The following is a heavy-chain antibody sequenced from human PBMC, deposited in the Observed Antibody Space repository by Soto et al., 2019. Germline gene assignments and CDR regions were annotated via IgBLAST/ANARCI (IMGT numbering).Heavy chain of an antibody. J-gene: IGHJ5*02. Sequence: QLQLQESGSGLVKPSQTLSLTCAVSGGSISSGGYSWSWIRQPPGKGLEWIGYIYHSGSTYYNPSLKSRVTLSVDRSKHQFSLKLSSVTAADTAVYYCARGVGEDIPVGFDPWGQGTLVTVSS. CDR3: ARGVGEDIPVGFDP. D-gene: IGHD3-16*01. CDR1: GGSISSGGYS. V-gene: IGHV4-30-2*01. CDR2: IYHSGST.